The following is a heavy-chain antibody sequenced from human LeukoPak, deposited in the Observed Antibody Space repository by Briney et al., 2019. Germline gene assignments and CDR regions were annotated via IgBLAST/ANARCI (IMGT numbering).Heavy chain of an antibody. CDR1: GYTFPGYD. CDR2: INPNSGGT. CDR3: ARGPRSGSYSS. J-gene: IGHJ4*02. Sequence: ASVKVSCKASGYTFPGYDINWVRQATGQGLEWMGWINPNSGGTNYAQKFQGRVTMTRDTSISTAYMELSRLRSDDTAVYYCARGPRSGSYSSWGQGTLVTVSS. D-gene: IGHD1-26*01. V-gene: IGHV1-2*02.